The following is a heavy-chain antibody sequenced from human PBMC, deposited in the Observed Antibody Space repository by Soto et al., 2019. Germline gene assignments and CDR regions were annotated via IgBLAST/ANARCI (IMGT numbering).Heavy chain of an antibody. V-gene: IGHV3-23*01. CDR1: GFTFSSYA. D-gene: IGHD4-17*01. CDR2: ISGSGGST. Sequence: GGSLRLSCAASGFTFSSYAMSWVRQAPGKGLEWVSAISGSGGSTYYADSVKGRFTISRDNSKNTLYLQMNCLRAEDTAVYYCAIGGDYDYFDYLGQGTLVTVSS. CDR3: AIGGDYDYFDY. J-gene: IGHJ4*02.